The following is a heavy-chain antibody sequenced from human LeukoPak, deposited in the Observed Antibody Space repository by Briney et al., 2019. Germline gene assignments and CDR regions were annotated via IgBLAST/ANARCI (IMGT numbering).Heavy chain of an antibody. J-gene: IGHJ4*02. V-gene: IGHV3-30-3*02. Sequence: GGSLRLSCAASGFTFSSYAMRWVRQAPGKGLEWVAVISYDGSNKYYADSVKGRFTISRDNSKNTLSLQMNSLRAEDTAVYYCAKRVAYSSSWPNFDYWGQGTLVTVSS. CDR1: GFTFSSYA. CDR2: ISYDGSNK. CDR3: AKRVAYSSSWPNFDY. D-gene: IGHD6-13*01.